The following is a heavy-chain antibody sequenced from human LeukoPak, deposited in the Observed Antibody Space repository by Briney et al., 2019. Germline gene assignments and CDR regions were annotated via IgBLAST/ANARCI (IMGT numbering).Heavy chain of an antibody. Sequence: GESLKISCKASGYRCTAYWIGWVRQMPGKGLEWMGVIYPADSDTTYSPSFQGQVTISADKSNNIAYLEWDSLKASDSATYYCARRTGSGTYYSLFFDYWGQGALVTVSS. D-gene: IGHD1-26*01. CDR1: GYRCTAYW. CDR3: ARRTGSGTYYSLFFDY. CDR2: IYPADSDT. V-gene: IGHV5-51*01. J-gene: IGHJ4*02.